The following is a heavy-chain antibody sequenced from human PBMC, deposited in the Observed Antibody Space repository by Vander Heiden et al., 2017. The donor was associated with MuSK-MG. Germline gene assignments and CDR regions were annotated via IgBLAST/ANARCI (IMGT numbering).Heavy chain of an antibody. J-gene: IGHJ6*03. D-gene: IGHD2-8*01. V-gene: IGHV4-4*02. CDR1: GGSISSSNW. CDR2: IYHSGST. Sequence: QVQLQESGPGLVKPSGTLSLTCAVSGGSISSSNWWSWVRQPPGKGLEWIGEIYHSGSTNYNPSLKSRVTISVDKSKNQFSLKLSSVTAADTAVYYCARSQRLEWCMLCRAPYYYYYMDVWGKGTTVTVSS. CDR3: ARSQRLEWCMLCRAPYYYYYMDV.